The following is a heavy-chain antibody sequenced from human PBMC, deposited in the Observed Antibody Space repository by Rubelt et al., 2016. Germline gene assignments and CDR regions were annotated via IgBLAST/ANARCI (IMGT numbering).Heavy chain of an antibody. Sequence: DVRLVESGGGLVQPGGSLRLSCAGSGFTFSYNSMSWVRQPPGKGLEWVATILRDGSETYYVDSVKGRFTISRDNANRILFLQMRSLRGGETAMYYCARDPDCGGGSCYGRDDWGQGTLVTVSS. CDR1: GFTFSYNS. CDR3: ARDPDCGGGSCYGRDD. D-gene: IGHD2-15*01. CDR2: ILRDGSET. J-gene: IGHJ4*02. V-gene: IGHV3-7*01.